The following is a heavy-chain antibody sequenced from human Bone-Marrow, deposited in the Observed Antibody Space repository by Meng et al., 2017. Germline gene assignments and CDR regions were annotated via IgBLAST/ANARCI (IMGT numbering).Heavy chain of an antibody. Sequence: QVQVVQRGAEVKKPGASVKVSCKASGYTFPDYWLHWVRRAPGQGLEWMGRINPKSGDTHYAQRFQGRVTMTGDTSISTAYMELSGLRSDDTAMYYCARDEDISAAGKLFGDYWGQGTLVTVSS. CDR2: INPKSGDT. D-gene: IGHD6-13*01. J-gene: IGHJ4*02. CDR3: ARDEDISAAGKLFGDY. CDR1: GYTFPDYW. V-gene: IGHV1-2*06.